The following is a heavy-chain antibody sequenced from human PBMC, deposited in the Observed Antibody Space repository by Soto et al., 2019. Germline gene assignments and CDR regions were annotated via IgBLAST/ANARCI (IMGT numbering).Heavy chain of an antibody. D-gene: IGHD1-1*01. J-gene: IGHJ6*02. Sequence: QVHLVESGGGLVKPGGSLRLSCAASGFIFSDYYMAWIRQAPGKGLEWISYISNNGATYYADSVRGRFTISRDNARNSLYLQMNSLRAEDTATYYCARDREPSVYHGMSVWGQGTTVTVSS. CDR1: GFIFSDYY. CDR3: ARDREPSVYHGMSV. CDR2: ISNNGAT. V-gene: IGHV3-11*01.